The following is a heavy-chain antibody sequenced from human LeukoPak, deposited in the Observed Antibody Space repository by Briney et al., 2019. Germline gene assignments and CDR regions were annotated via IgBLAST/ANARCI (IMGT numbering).Heavy chain of an antibody. J-gene: IGHJ4*02. V-gene: IGHV4-39*01. CDR1: GGSISSSSYY. CDR3: ASVVVVAATLDY. Sequence: TLSLTCTVSGGSISSSSYYWGWIRQPPGKGLEWIGSIYYSGSTYYNPSLKSRVTISVDTSKNQFSLKLSSVTAADTAVYYCASVVVVAATLDYWGQGTLVTVSS. D-gene: IGHD2-15*01. CDR2: IYYSGST.